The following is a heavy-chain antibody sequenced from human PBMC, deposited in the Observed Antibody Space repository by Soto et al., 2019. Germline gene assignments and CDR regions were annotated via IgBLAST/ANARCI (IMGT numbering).Heavy chain of an antibody. J-gene: IGHJ1*01. CDR1: GGTFSSST. Sequence: QVQLVQSGAEVRRPGSSVRVSCKASGGTFSSSTISWVRQAPGQGLAWVGGITPIFGKANYAQKFQGRVTITADESTSTADMELSSLRSEDTALYFCARGWGSDSTTYYYAYWGQGTSVTVSS. CDR3: ARGWGSDSTTYYYAY. CDR2: ITPIFGKA. V-gene: IGHV1-69*01. D-gene: IGHD3-22*01.